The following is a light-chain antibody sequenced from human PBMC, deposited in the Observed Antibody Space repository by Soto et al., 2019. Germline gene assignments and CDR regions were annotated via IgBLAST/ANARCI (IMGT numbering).Light chain of an antibody. CDR1: QSVSNN. V-gene: IGKV3-15*01. CDR3: PQYNTWSPLT. CDR2: GAS. Sequence: EIVMTQSPATLSVSPGERATLSCRASQSVSNNLAWYQQKPGQAPRLLIYGASTRATGIPARFSGNGSGTEFTLTISSLQSEDFALYYCPQYNTWSPLTFGGGTKV. J-gene: IGKJ4*02.